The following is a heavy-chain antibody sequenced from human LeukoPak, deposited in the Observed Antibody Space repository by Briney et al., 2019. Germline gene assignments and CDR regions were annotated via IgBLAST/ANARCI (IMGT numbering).Heavy chain of an antibody. D-gene: IGHD3-22*01. CDR1: GFTFDDYA. Sequence: SRSLRLSCAASGFTFDDYAMHWVRQAPGKGLEWVSGISWNSGSIGYADSVKGRFTISRDNAKNSLYLQMNSLRAEDTALYYCAKASPVYYDSSGYSGSGFDYWGQGTLVTVSS. V-gene: IGHV3-9*01. CDR2: ISWNSGSI. J-gene: IGHJ4*02. CDR3: AKASPVYYDSSGYSGSGFDY.